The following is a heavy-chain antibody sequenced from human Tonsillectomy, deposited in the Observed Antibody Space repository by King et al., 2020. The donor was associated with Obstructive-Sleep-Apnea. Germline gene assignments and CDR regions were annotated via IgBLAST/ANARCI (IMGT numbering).Heavy chain of an antibody. Sequence: VQLQESGPGLVKPSETLSLTCTVSGYSISSGYYWGWIRQPPGKGLEWLGSIYHSGSTYYNPSLKSRVTISVDTSKNQFSLKLSSVTAADTAVYYCARDQTGVYNYWGQGTLVTVSS. CDR1: GYSISSGYY. CDR3: ARDQTGVYNY. CDR2: IYHSGST. J-gene: IGHJ4*02. D-gene: IGHD7-27*01. V-gene: IGHV4-38-2*02.